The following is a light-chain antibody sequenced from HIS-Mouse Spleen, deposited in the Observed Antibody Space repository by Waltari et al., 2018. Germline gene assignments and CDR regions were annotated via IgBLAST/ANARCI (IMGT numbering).Light chain of an antibody. CDR1: SRDVGCYYY. V-gene: IGLV2-11*01. CDR2: DVS. J-gene: IGLJ3*02. CDR3: CSYAGSYTWV. Sequence: QSALPQPRSVSGSPGPSVPISCTGTSRDVGCYYYFPWYQQHPGKAPKLMIYDVSKRPSGVPDRFSGSKSGNTASLTISGLQAEDEADYYCCSYAGSYTWVFGGGTKLTVL.